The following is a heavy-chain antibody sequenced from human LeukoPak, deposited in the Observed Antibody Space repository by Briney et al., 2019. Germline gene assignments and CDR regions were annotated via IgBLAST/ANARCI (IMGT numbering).Heavy chain of an antibody. J-gene: IGHJ4*02. CDR1: GYTFTSYA. CDR2: INAGNGNT. Sequence: ASVKVSCKASGYTFTSYAMHWVRQAPGQRLEWMGWINAGNGNTKYSQKFQGRVTITRDTSASTVYMELSSLRSEDTAVYYCARGGYDSPGFDYWGQGTLVTVSS. V-gene: IGHV1-3*01. D-gene: IGHD3-22*01. CDR3: ARGGYDSPGFDY.